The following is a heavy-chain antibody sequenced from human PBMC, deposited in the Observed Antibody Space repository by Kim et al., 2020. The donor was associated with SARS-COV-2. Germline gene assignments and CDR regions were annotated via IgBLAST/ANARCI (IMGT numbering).Heavy chain of an antibody. Sequence: YAQKYQGRVTITADESTSTAYMELSSLRSEDTAVYYCARCMAARGYYFDYWGQGTLVTVSS. CDR3: ARCMAARGYYFDY. V-gene: IGHV1-69*01. D-gene: IGHD6-6*01. J-gene: IGHJ4*02.